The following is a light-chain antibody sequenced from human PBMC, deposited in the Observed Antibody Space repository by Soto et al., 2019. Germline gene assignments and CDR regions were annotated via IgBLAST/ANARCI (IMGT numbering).Light chain of an antibody. CDR2: AAS. V-gene: IGKV3-20*01. Sequence: EILLTQSPGTLSLSPGERATLSCRASQSLNTNSLAWYQQKPGQTPRLLIYAASTRDTDIPDRFIGSGSGTDFALTITRLEHEDFPLYYCQQYNASPLTFGHGAKVDIK. CDR1: QSLNTNS. J-gene: IGKJ3*01. CDR3: QQYNASPLT.